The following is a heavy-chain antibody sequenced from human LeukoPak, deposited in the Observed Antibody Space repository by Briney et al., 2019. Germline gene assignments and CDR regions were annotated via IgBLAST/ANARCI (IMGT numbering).Heavy chain of an antibody. J-gene: IGHJ6*02. CDR3: ARDLRQRLPTLGNYYYYGMDV. CDR2: IYYSGST. Sequence: SQTLSLTCTVSGGSISSGGYYWSWIRQHPGKGLEWIGYIYYSGSTYYNPSLKSRVTISVDTSKNQFSLKLSSVTAADTAVYYCARDLRQRLPTLGNYYYYGMDVWGQGTTVTVSS. D-gene: IGHD6-19*01. V-gene: IGHV4-31*03. CDR1: GGSISSGGYY.